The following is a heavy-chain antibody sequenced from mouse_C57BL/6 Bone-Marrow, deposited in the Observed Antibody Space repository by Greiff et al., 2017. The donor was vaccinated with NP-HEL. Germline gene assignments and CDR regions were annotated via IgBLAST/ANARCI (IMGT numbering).Heavy chain of an antibody. V-gene: IGHV5-6*01. J-gene: IGHJ1*03. Sequence: EVKLVESGGDLVKPGGSLKLSCAASGFTFSSYGMSWVRQTPDKRLEWVATISSGGSYTYYPDSVKGRFTFSRDNAKNTLYLQMSSLKSGDTAMYYCARHENYSNLYWYFDVWGTGTTVTVSS. CDR2: ISSGGSYT. CDR1: GFTFSSYG. D-gene: IGHD2-5*01. CDR3: ARHENYSNLYWYFDV.